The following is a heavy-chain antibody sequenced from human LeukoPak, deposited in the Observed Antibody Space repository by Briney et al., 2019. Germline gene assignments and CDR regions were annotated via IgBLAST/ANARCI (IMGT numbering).Heavy chain of an antibody. CDR2: INHSGST. D-gene: IGHD2-15*01. CDR1: GGSFSGYY. Sequence: SETLSLTCAIYGGSFSGYYWNWIRQSPGKGLEGIGEINHSGSTNYNPSLKSRVTISVDTSKNQFSLKLSSMTAADTAVYYCARFPCSGDSCYFGIRAFDVWGQGTMVTVSS. J-gene: IGHJ3*01. CDR3: ARFPCSGDSCYFGIRAFDV. V-gene: IGHV4-34*01.